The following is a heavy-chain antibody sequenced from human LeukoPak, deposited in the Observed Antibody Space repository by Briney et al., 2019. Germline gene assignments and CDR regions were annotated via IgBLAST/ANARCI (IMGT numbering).Heavy chain of an antibody. CDR1: GGSISSSSYY. D-gene: IGHD3-3*01. J-gene: IGHJ6*03. CDR2: IKQDGSEK. V-gene: IGHV3-7*01. Sequence: ETLSLTCTVSGGSISSSSYYWAWIRQPPGKGLEWVANIKQDGSEKYYVDSVKGRFTISRDNDKKSLYLQMNSLRAEDTAVYYCATTVEGQLPGYWSGRYISFYYYIKAWGKGTTVTVSS. CDR3: ATTVEGQLPGYWSGRYISFYYYIKA.